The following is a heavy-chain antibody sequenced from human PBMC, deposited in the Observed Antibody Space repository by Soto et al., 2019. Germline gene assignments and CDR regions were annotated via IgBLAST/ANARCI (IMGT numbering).Heavy chain of an antibody. CDR2: INHSGSA. CDR3: ARHGERTIRSLNWFDP. D-gene: IGHD4-17*01. J-gene: IGHJ5*02. Sequence: SETLSLTCDVYGGSFSDYIWTWIRQTPGKGLQWIGQINHSGSANYNPSLKSRVTISVHTSKNQFSLKLSSVTAADTAMYYCARHGERTIRSLNWFDPWGQGTLDTVSS. CDR1: GGSFSDYI. V-gene: IGHV4-34*01.